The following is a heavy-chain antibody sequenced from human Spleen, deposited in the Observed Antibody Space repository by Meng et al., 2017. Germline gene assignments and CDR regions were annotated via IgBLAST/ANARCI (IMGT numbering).Heavy chain of an antibody. CDR3: ARDATGDSSGWFDP. D-gene: IGHD6-19*01. CDR2: ISSGSSYM. CDR1: GFTFSTYT. V-gene: IGHV3-21*01. Sequence: GGSLRLSCAASGFTFSTYTINWVRQAPGKGLEWVSSISSGSSYMYYADSVKGRFSISRDNTKNSLYLQMNSLRAEDTAVYYCARDATGDSSGWFDPWGQGTLVTVSS. J-gene: IGHJ5*02.